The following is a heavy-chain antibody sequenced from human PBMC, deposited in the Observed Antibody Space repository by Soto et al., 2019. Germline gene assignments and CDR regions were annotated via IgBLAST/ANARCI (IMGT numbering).Heavy chain of an antibody. V-gene: IGHV4-39*01. Sequence: QLQLQESGPGLVKPSETLSLTCTVSGGSISSSSYYWGWIRQPPGKGLEWIGSIYYSGSTYYNPSLKRRVTISVDTSKNQFSLKLSSVTAADTAVYYCARHAGDWGYWYFDLWGRGTLVTVSS. J-gene: IGHJ2*01. CDR2: IYYSGST. CDR3: ARHAGDWGYWYFDL. D-gene: IGHD7-27*01. CDR1: GGSISSSSYY.